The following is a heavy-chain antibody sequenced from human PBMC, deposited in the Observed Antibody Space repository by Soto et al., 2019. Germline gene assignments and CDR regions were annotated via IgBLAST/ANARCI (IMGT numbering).Heavy chain of an antibody. V-gene: IGHV4-4*02. CDR3: ARGSTTVVTPNWFDP. CDR2: IYHSGSA. CDR1: GGSINSDNL. J-gene: IGHJ5*02. Sequence: QVQLQESGPGLVKSSGTLSLTCAVSGGSINSDNLWSWVRQPPGQGLEWIGEIYHSGSANFNPSLTKRVSISVDKSKNQFSLRLSSVTAANTAVSYCARGSTTVVTPNWFDPWGQGTLVTVSS. D-gene: IGHD2-21*02.